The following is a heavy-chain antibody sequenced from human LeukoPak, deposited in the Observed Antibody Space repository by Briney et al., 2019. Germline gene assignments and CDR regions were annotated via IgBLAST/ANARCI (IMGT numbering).Heavy chain of an antibody. V-gene: IGHV3-33*01. CDR1: GFTFSSYG. CDR2: IWDDGSNK. CDR3: ARAEVPAAIKSGAFDI. D-gene: IGHD2-2*01. J-gene: IGHJ3*02. Sequence: GGSLRLSCAASGFTFSSYGMHWVRQAPGKGLEWVAVIWDDGSNKHYADSVKGRFTISRDNSQNTLYLQMNSLRAEDTAVYYCARAEVPAAIKSGAFDIWGQGTMVSLSS.